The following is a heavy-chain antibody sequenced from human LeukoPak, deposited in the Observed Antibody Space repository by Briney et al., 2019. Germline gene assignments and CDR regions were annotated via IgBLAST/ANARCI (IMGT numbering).Heavy chain of an antibody. V-gene: IGHV1-69*06. CDR1: GYTFTTYA. CDR2: IIPIFGTA. D-gene: IGHD1-26*01. Sequence: SVKVSCKASGYTFTTYAMNWVRQAPGQGLEWMGGIIPIFGTANYAQKFQGRVTITADKSTSTAYMELSSLRSEDTAVYYCARAPSGSYSLYYFDYWGQGTLVTVSS. CDR3: ARAPSGSYSLYYFDY. J-gene: IGHJ4*02.